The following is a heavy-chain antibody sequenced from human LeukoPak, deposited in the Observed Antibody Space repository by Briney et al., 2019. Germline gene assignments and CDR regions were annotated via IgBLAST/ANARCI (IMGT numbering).Heavy chain of an antibody. V-gene: IGHV4-4*09. CDR2: IYTSGGT. J-gene: IGHJ4*02. Sequence: SETLSLTCTVSGDSISSYYWSWIRQPPGKGLEWIGYIYTSGGTNYIPSLKGRVTISIDTSKNQFSLKLSSVTAADTAVYYCARGGGGVTIDYWGQGTLVTVSS. CDR1: GDSISSYY. D-gene: IGHD2-21*02. CDR3: ARGGGGVTIDY.